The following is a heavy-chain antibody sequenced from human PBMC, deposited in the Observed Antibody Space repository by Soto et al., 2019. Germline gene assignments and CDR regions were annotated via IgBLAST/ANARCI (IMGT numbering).Heavy chain of an antibody. CDR1: GITYTTYA. V-gene: IGHV1-3*04. J-gene: IGHJ5*02. D-gene: IGHD5-12*01. CDR2: INTGSGNT. CDR3: ARAISGYVT. Sequence: QVQVVQSGAEVKKPGASVKVSCKASGITYTTYAIHWVRQAPGQGLEWMGWINTGSGNTRYSQRFQGRVTLTTDTSARTAYMDLSSLTSEDTAVYYCARAISGYVTWGQGTLITVSS.